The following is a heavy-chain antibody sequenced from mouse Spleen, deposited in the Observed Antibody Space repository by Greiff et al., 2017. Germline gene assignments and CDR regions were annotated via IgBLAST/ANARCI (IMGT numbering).Heavy chain of an antibody. Sequence: VMLVESGPGLVAPSQSLSITCTVSGFSLTSYGVHWVRQPPGKGLEWLGVIWAGGSTNYNSALMSRLSISKDNSKSQVFLKMNSLQTDDTAMYYCARGDDYDAWFAYWGQGTLVTVSA. CDR1: GFSLTSYG. D-gene: IGHD2-4*01. CDR2: IWAGGST. CDR3: ARGDDYDAWFAY. J-gene: IGHJ3*01. V-gene: IGHV2-9*02.